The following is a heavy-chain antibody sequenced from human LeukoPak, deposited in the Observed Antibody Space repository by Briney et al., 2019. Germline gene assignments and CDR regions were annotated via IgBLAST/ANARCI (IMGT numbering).Heavy chain of an antibody. Sequence: PGRSLRLSCAASGFTFSSYGIHWVRQAPGKGLEWVAVVSYDGSNKYYADSVKGRFTISRDNSKNTLDLQMNSLGPEDTAVYYCAKEGYYGSGSFPDYWGQGTLVTVSS. D-gene: IGHD3-10*01. V-gene: IGHV3-30*18. J-gene: IGHJ4*02. CDR2: VSYDGSNK. CDR3: AKEGYYGSGSFPDY. CDR1: GFTFSSYG.